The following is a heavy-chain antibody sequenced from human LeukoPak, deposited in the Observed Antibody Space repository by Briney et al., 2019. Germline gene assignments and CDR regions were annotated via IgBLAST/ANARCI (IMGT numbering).Heavy chain of an antibody. CDR1: GFTFSSYA. V-gene: IGHV3-23*01. D-gene: IGHD6-13*01. J-gene: IGHJ4*02. Sequence: GGSLRLSCAASGFTFSSYAMSWVRQAPVKVLEWVSAISAGGGGTYCADSVKGRFTISRDNSKNTLYLQMNSLRVEDTAIYYCAKILLAAGIDYWGQGTLVTVSS. CDR3: AKILLAAGIDY. CDR2: ISAGGGGT.